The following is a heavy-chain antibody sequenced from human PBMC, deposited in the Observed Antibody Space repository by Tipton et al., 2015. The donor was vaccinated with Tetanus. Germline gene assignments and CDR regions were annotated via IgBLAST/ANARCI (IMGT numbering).Heavy chain of an antibody. Sequence: TLSLTCTVSGGSIASQYWSWIRQPAGKGLEWIGRTYIRGTTTYNPSLKSRVTISVDTSKNQMSLRRTSVTAADTAVYYCARDRGDTGTVNWFDPWGQGTLVTVSS. CDR2: TYIRGTT. CDR3: ARDRGDTGTVNWFDP. J-gene: IGHJ5*02. V-gene: IGHV4-4*07. D-gene: IGHD1-1*01. CDR1: GGSIASQY.